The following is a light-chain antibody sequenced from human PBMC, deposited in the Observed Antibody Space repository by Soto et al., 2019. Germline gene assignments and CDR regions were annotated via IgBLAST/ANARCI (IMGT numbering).Light chain of an antibody. Sequence: DIQMANTPSTLSGAGGESRSITCRASQTISSWLAWYQQKPGKAPKLLIYKASTLKSGVPSRFSGSGSGTEFTLTISSLQPDDFATYYCQHYNSYSEAFGQGTKVDIK. CDR3: QHYNSYSEA. V-gene: IGKV1-5*03. CDR1: QTISSW. J-gene: IGKJ1*01. CDR2: KAS.